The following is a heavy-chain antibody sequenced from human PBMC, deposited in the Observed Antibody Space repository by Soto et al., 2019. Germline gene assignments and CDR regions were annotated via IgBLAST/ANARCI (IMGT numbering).Heavy chain of an antibody. CDR3: TRANWYAEY. J-gene: IGHJ4*02. CDR2: IYYNGNT. CDR1: GGSISNHY. D-gene: IGHD1-20*01. Sequence: QVQLQESGPGLVKPSETLSLTCSVSGGSISNHYWSWIRQPPGKGLEWIGYIYYNGNTNYNPSLKRRVSMSVDTSRNQSSLKLTTVTAADKAVYYCTRANWYAEYWGQGTLVTVSS. V-gene: IGHV4-59*11.